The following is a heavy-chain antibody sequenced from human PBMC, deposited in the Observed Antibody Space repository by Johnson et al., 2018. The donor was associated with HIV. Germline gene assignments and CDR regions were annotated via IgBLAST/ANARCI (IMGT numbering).Heavy chain of an antibody. V-gene: IGHV3-NL1*01. CDR2: VYSGGTT. J-gene: IGHJ3*02. D-gene: IGHD4-17*01. CDR1: GFTFSSYG. Sequence: QVQLVESGGGVVQPGGSLRLSCAASGFTFSSYGMHWVRQAPGKGLESVSVVYSGGTTHYADSVKGRSTISRDNSKNTLYLQMNSLRAEDPAVYYCASDVTKYAFDIWGQGTMVTVSS. CDR3: ASDVTKYAFDI.